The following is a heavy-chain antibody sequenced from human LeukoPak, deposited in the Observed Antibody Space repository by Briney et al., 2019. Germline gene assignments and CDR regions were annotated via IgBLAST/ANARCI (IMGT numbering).Heavy chain of an antibody. Sequence: SQTLSLTCAISGDSVSSNSASWNWIRQSPSRGLEWLGRTYYRSKWYNDYAVSVKSRITINPDTSTNQFSLHLNSVTPEDTAVYYCAREIHIMPTIRWFDPWGQGTLVTVSS. J-gene: IGHJ5*02. D-gene: IGHD5-12*01. CDR3: AREIHIMPTIRWFDP. CDR1: GDSVSSNSAS. V-gene: IGHV6-1*01. CDR2: TYYRSKWYN.